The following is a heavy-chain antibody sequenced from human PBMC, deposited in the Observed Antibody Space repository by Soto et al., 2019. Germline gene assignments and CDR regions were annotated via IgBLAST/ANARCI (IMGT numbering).Heavy chain of an antibody. CDR2: IYYVGST. J-gene: IGHJ4*02. V-gene: IGHV4-39*01. CDR1: GGPFISPHSY. CDR3: AKLSVAGTRIDS. Sequence: SETLSLTCSVSGGPFISPHSYWGWIRQPPGKGLEWIGAIYYVGSTYHNPSLKSRATISVDTSKSQLSLKLVAVSAADTAVYYCAKLSVAGTRIDSWGQGILVTVSS. D-gene: IGHD6-19*01.